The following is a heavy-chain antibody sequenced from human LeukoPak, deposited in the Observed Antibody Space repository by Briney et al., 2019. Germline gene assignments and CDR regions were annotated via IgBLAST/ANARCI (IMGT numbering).Heavy chain of an antibody. CDR2: INWNGGST. J-gene: IGHJ4*02. Sequence: GGSLRLSCAASGFTFDDYGMSWVRQAPGKGLEWVSGINWNGGSTGYADSVKGRFTISRDNAKNSLYLQMNSLRAEDTALYYCTSEMATTAGGPSTLPLFDYWGQGTLVTVSS. CDR3: TSEMATTAGGPSTLPLFDY. D-gene: IGHD5-24*01. CDR1: GFTFDDYG. V-gene: IGHV3-20*04.